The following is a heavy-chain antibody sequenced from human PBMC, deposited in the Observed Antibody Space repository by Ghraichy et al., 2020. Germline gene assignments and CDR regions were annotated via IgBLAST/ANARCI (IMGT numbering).Heavy chain of an antibody. V-gene: IGHV4-34*01. Sequence: SETLSLACAVYGGSFSGYYWSWIRQPPGKGLEWIGEINHSGSTNYNPSLKSRVTISVDTSTNQFSLKLSYVTAADTAVYYCARLGFGEFMDAFDSWGEGRIVTVS. CDR1: GGSFSGYY. CDR2: INHSGST. D-gene: IGHD3-10*01. CDR3: ARLGFGEFMDAFDS. J-gene: IGHJ3*02.